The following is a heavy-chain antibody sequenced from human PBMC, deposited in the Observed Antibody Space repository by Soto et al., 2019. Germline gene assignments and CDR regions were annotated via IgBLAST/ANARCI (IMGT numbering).Heavy chain of an antibody. D-gene: IGHD3-10*01. V-gene: IGHV3-30*18. CDR2: ISYDGSNK. J-gene: IGHJ6*02. CDR3: AKIGGGSGSPFPFYYYGMDV. Sequence: PGGSLRLSCAASGFTFSSYGMHWVRQAPGKGLEWVAVISYDGSNKYYADSVKGRFTISRDNSKNTLYLQMNSLRAEDTAVYYCAKIGGGSGSPFPFYYYGMDVWGQGTTVTVS. CDR1: GFTFSSYG.